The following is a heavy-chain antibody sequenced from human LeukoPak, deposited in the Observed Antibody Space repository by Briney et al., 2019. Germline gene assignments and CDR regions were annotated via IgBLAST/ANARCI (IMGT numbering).Heavy chain of an antibody. CDR2: INHSGST. Sequence: PSETLSLTCAVYGGSFSGYYWSWIRQPPGKGLEWIGEINHSGSTNYNPSLKSRVTISVDTSENQFSLKLSSVTAADTAVYYCARVWYYYGMDVWGQGTTVTVSS. V-gene: IGHV4-34*01. CDR1: GGSFSGYY. D-gene: IGHD3-16*01. J-gene: IGHJ6*02. CDR3: ARVWYYYGMDV.